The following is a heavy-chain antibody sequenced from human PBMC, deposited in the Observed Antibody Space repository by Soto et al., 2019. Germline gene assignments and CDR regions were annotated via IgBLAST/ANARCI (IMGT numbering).Heavy chain of an antibody. D-gene: IGHD2-2*01. CDR3: ARDKVVPSFLLNSKTRSWFDP. J-gene: IGHJ5*02. CDR2: INPNSGGT. CDR1: GYTFTGYY. V-gene: IGHV1-2*02. Sequence: ASVKVSCKASGYTFTGYYMHWVRQAPGQGLEWMGWINPNSGGTNYAQKFQGRVTMTRDTSISTAYMELSRLRSDDTAVYYCARDKVVPSFLLNSKTRSWFDPWGQGTLVTVSS.